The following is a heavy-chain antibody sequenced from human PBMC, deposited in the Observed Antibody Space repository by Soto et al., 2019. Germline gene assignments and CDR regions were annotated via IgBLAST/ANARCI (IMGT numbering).Heavy chain of an antibody. CDR2: IYFSGST. CDR1: GDSISSYY. D-gene: IGHD6-6*01. J-gene: IGHJ6*03. CDR3: ARNPIASRPYYYYMDV. Sequence: SETLSLTCTVSGDSISSYYWSWIRQPPGKGLEWIGYIYFSGSTNYNPSLKSRVTIPVDTSKNQFSLKLTSVTAADTAVYYCARNPIASRPYYYYMDVWGKGTTVTVSS. V-gene: IGHV4-59*01.